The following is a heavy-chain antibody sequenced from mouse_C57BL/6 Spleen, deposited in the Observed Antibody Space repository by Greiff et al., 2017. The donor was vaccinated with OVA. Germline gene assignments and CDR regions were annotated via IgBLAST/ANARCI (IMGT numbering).Heavy chain of an antibody. D-gene: IGHD1-1*01. V-gene: IGHV1-55*01. Sequence: VQLQQPGAELVKPGASVKMSCKASGYTFTSYWITWVKQRPGLGLEWIGDIYPGSGSTNYNEKFKNKATLTVDTSSSTAYMQLSSLTSEDSAVYDCARRDYAQYYFDYWGQGTTLTVSS. J-gene: IGHJ2*01. CDR2: IYPGSGST. CDR3: ARRDYAQYYFDY. CDR1: GYTFTSYW.